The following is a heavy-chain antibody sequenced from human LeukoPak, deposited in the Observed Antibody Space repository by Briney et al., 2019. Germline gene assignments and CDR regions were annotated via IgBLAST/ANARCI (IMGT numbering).Heavy chain of an antibody. J-gene: IGHJ5*02. Sequence: GASVKVSCKASGGTFSSYAISWVRQAPGQGLEWMGRIIPILGIANYAQKFQGRVTITADKSTSTAYMELSSLRSEDTAVYYCARASLPTGFLVTPNWFDPWGQGTLVTVSS. CDR2: IIPILGIA. V-gene: IGHV1-69*04. CDR3: ARASLPTGFLVTPNWFDP. D-gene: IGHD3-3*01. CDR1: GGTFSSYA.